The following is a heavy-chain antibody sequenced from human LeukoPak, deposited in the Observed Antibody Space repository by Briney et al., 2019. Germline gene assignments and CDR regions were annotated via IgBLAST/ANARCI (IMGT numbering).Heavy chain of an antibody. CDR1: GFTFDDYG. Sequence: GGSLRLSCAASGFTFDDYGMSWVRQAPGKGLEWVSGTNWNGGSTGYADSVKGRFTISRDNAKSSLYLQMNSLRAEDTALYHCARDVEAASSGLGYWGQGTLVTVSS. V-gene: IGHV3-20*01. D-gene: IGHD1-26*01. J-gene: IGHJ4*02. CDR2: TNWNGGST. CDR3: ARDVEAASSGLGY.